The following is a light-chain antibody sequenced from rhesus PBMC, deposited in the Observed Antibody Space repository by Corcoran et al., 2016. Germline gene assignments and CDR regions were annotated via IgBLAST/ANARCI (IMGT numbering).Light chain of an antibody. CDR3: QQYSNWPWT. CDR1: QSVSRS. Sequence: EIVLTQSPATLSLSPGERATLSCRASQSVSRSLIWYQQKPGQGLRLLAYDASTRATGIPDRFSGKGFGTDFTLSINNLEPGDVGVYCCQQYSNWPWTFGQGTKVEIK. CDR2: DAS. V-gene: IGKV3-35*01. J-gene: IGKJ1*01.